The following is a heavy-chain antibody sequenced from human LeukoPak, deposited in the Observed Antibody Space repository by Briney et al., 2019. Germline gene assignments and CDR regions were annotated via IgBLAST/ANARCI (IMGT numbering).Heavy chain of an antibody. J-gene: IGHJ6*03. D-gene: IGHD3-10*01. V-gene: IGHV1-46*01. Sequence: GASVKVSCKASGYTFTGYYMHWVRQAPGHRLEWMGWINPSGGSTNYAQKFQGRVTMTRDTSTSTVYMELSSLRSEDTAVYYCARGPSITMVRGGQWYYYMDVWGKGTTVTISS. CDR1: GYTFTGYY. CDR3: ARGPSITMVRGGQWYYYMDV. CDR2: INPSGGST.